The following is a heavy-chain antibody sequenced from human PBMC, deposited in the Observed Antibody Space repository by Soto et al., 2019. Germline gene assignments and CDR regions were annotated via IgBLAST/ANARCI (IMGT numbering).Heavy chain of an antibody. CDR3: ARRRYCGVDCYTQSYYGMDV. J-gene: IGHJ6*02. D-gene: IGHD2-21*02. Sequence: QVQLVQSGPEVKKPGSSVRISCRSGGDTFSSYTVSWVRQTPGQGLEWMGRIIPVLGVTNYSRKFKGRMTITADKSKTTAHLELSRLKSEDTVRYYCARRRYCGVDCYTQSYYGMDVWAKGPRSSSP. V-gene: IGHV1-69*02. CDR1: GDTFSSYT. CDR2: IIPVLGVT.